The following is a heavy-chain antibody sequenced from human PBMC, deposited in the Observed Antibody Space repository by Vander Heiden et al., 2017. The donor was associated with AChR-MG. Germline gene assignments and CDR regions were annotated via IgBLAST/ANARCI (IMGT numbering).Heavy chain of an antibody. J-gene: IGHJ4*02. D-gene: IGHD3-22*01. V-gene: IGHV1-2*02. Sequence: QVQLVQSGAEVKKPGASVKVSCKASGYTLTGYYMHWVRQAPGQGLEWMGWINPNSGGTNYAQKFQGRVTMTRDTSISTAYMELSRLRSDDTAVYYCARDYYDSSGYYYVGYWGQGTLVTVSS. CDR3: ARDYYDSSGYYYVGY. CDR2: INPNSGGT. CDR1: GYTLTGYY.